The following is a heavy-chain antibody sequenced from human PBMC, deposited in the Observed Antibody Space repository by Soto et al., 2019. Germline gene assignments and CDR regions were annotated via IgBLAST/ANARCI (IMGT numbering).Heavy chain of an antibody. D-gene: IGHD5-12*01. J-gene: IGHJ5*02. CDR2: IKPDNGDT. CDR1: GYPFSKYG. CDR3: ATSYDSGFET. Sequence: QLLLVQSGAEVERPGASVRVSCKAYGYPFSKYGISLIPQAPGQGREGIGWIKPDNGDTNYAQKFNGRGTMTTDTSSKSAYMELRSLRADDTAEYSCATSYDSGFETWGQGALVSVSS. V-gene: IGHV1-18*04.